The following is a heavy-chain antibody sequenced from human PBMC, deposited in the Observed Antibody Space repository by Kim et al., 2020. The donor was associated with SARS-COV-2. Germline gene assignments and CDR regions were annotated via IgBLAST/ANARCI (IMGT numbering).Heavy chain of an antibody. CDR3: ARSTRSGVDF. CDR2: ISISSTTI. V-gene: IGHV3-11*01. CDR1: GFTFSDYY. J-gene: IGHJ4*02. Sequence: GGSLRLSCAASGFTFSDYYMSWIRQAPGKGLEWLSYISISSTTIYYADSVKGRFTISRDNAKTSLYLQMNSLRADDTAVYYCARSTRSGVDFWGQGTLVT. D-gene: IGHD3-3*01.